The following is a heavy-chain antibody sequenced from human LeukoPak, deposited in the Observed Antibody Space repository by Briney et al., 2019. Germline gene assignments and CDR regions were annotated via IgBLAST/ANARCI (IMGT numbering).Heavy chain of an antibody. D-gene: IGHD1-1*01. J-gene: IGHJ3*02. Sequence: GSLRLSCAASGFTFSSYSMNWVRQAPGKGLEWVSSISSSSSYIYYADSVKGRFTISRDNAKNSLYLQMNSLRAEDTAVYYCARDLGTGTDAFDIWGQGTMVTVSS. CDR2: ISSSSSYI. CDR1: GFTFSSYS. V-gene: IGHV3-21*01. CDR3: ARDLGTGTDAFDI.